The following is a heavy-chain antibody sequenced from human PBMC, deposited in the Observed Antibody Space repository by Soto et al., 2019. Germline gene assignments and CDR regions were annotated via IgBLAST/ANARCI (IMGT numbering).Heavy chain of an antibody. CDR1: GGTFSSYA. J-gene: IGHJ5*02. V-gene: IGHV1-69*13. CDR3: ARATRGIAAENWFDP. D-gene: IGHD6-13*01. CDR2: IIPIFGTA. Sequence: GASVKVSCKASGGTFSSYAISWVRQAPGQGLEWMGGIIPIFGTANYAQKFQGRVTITADESTSTAYMELSSLRSEDTAVYYCARATRGIAAENWFDPWGQGTLVTVSS.